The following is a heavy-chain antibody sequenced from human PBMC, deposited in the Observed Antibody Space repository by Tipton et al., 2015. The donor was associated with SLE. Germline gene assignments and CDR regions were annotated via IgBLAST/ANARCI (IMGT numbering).Heavy chain of an antibody. V-gene: IGHV4-31*03. CDR1: GGSISSGGYY. J-gene: IGHJ5*02. CDR3: ARGKGRNWGWGWFDP. Sequence: TLSLTCTVSGGSISSGGYYWSWIRQHPGKGLEWIGYIYYSGCTYYNPSLKSRVTILVDTSKNQFSLKLSSVTAADTAVYYCARGKGRNWGWGWFDPWGQGILVTVSS. D-gene: IGHD7-27*01. CDR2: IYYSGCT.